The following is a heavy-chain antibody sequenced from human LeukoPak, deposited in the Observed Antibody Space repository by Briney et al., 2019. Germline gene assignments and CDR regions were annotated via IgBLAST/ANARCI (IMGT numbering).Heavy chain of an antibody. D-gene: IGHD6-25*01. CDR3: DRYPATVAPYAP. CDR2: INHSGIT. CDR1: GGTLSGYY. V-gene: IGHV4-34*08. J-gene: IGHJ5*02. Sequence: SETLALTCAAYGGTLSGYYRSGIRQPPEKGLEWMGGINHSGITNYNPSLKSRVTMSTDTSKNQFSLRVTSVTAADTAVYYCDRYPATVAPYAPWGQGTLVTVSS.